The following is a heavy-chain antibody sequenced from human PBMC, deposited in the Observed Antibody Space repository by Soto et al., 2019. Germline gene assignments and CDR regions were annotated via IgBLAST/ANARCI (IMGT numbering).Heavy chain of an antibody. D-gene: IGHD3-16*01. CDR2: INPNSGGT. CDR3: AKSDGAEENDAFDI. CDR1: GYSFTGHY. V-gene: IGHV1-2*04. Sequence: QVRLVQSGPEVRKPGASVKISCEASGYSFTGHYLHWVRQAPGHGLEWMGWINPNSGGTNYAQKFQDWISITRDKALSTVYMDLSSLRSEDTAMYYCAKSDGAEENDAFDIWGQGTVISVS. J-gene: IGHJ3*02.